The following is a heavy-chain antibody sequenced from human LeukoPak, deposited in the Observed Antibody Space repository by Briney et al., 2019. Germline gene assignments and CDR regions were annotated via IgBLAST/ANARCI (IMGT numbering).Heavy chain of an antibody. CDR3: ARVAGDYYYYYMDV. CDR1: GGSISSYY. D-gene: IGHD7-27*01. Sequence: SETLSLTCTVSGGSISSYYWSWIRQPPGKGLEWIGYIYYSGSTNYNPSLKSRVTISADTSKNQFSLKLRSVTAADTAVYYCARVAGDYYYYYMDVWGKGTTVTVSS. J-gene: IGHJ6*03. CDR2: IYYSGST. V-gene: IGHV4-59*01.